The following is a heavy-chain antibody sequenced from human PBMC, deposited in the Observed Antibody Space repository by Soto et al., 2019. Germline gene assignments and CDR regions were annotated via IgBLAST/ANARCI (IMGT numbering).Heavy chain of an antibody. D-gene: IGHD2-2*01. CDR2: IYPGDSDT. V-gene: IGHV5-51*01. CDR1: GYSFTSYW. J-gene: IGHJ6*02. Sequence: GESLKISCKGSGYSFTSYWIGWVRQMPGKGLEWMGIIYPGDSDTRYSPSFQGQVTISADKSISTAYLQWSSLKASDTAMYYCARRGIVVVEGDYYYYGMDVWGQGTTVTVSS. CDR3: ARRGIVVVEGDYYYYGMDV.